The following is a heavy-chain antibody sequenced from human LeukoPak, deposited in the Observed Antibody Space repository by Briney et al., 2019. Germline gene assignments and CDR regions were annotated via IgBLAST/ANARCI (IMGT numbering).Heavy chain of an antibody. V-gene: IGHV4-38-2*02. J-gene: IGHJ6*03. CDR1: GYSLTGYY. CDR2: IYYTGST. D-gene: IGHD3-22*01. CDR3: ARGLGEPRYYYYYMDV. Sequence: WETLSLSCTVSGYSLTGYYRGWIRQPPGKGLEWIGNIYYTGSTYYNPSLKSRVTISLDTSKNQFSLKLSSVTAEDTAVYYCARGLGEPRYYYYYMDVWGKGTTVTVSS.